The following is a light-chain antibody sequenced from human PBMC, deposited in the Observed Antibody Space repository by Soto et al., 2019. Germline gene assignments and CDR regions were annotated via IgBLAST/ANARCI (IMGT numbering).Light chain of an antibody. CDR3: QQYYGGPIT. CDR2: WAS. J-gene: IGKJ5*01. CDR1: QSVLKSSNNYNY. V-gene: IGKV4-1*01. Sequence: DIVLTQSPDSLAVSLGERATINCKSSQSVLKSSNNYNYLAWFQQKPGQPPKLLIYWASTRESGVPDRFGGSGSVTDFTLTISSRQAEDVAVYYCQQYYGGPITFGQGTRLEIK.